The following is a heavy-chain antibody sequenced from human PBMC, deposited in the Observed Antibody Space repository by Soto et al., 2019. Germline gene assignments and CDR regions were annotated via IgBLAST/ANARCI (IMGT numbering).Heavy chain of an antibody. CDR1: GYSFAGCR. D-gene: IGHD3-22*01. V-gene: IGHV5-10-1*01. Sequence: ASLKISCKGSGYSFAGCRITWARQKPGKGLVWVGRIDPSDSQTYYSPSFRGHVTISLTKTSTTVFLQWSSLRASDTAMYYCARQIYDSDTGPNFQYYFDSWGQATPVTVSS. CDR3: ARQIYDSDTGPNFQYYFDS. J-gene: IGHJ4*02. CDR2: IDPSDSQT.